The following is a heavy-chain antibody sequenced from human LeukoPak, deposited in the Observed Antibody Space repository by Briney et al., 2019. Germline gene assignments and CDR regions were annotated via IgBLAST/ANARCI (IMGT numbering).Heavy chain of an antibody. D-gene: IGHD2-2*01. Sequence: SETLSLTCIVSGGSISSTSYWGWMRRPPGKGLQWIGTILHSGSTFYNPSLKSRVTISVDTSKNQFSLKLNSVTAADTAVYYCARQEVGAGYCSSTSCAEPHWFDPWGQGTQVTVSS. J-gene: IGHJ5*02. V-gene: IGHV4-39*01. CDR1: GGSISSTSY. CDR3: ARQEVGAGYCSSTSCAEPHWFDP. CDR2: ILHSGST.